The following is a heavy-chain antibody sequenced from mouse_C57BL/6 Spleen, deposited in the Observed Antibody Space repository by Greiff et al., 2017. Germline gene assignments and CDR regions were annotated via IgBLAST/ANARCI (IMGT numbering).Heavy chain of an antibody. Sequence: EVKLMESGGGLVQPGGSLKLSCAASGFTFSDYYMYWVRQTPEKRLEWVAYISNGGGSTYYPDTVKGRFTISRDNAKNTLYLQMSRLKSEDTAMYYCARHGGTTVVRAMDYWGQGTSVTVSS. V-gene: IGHV5-12*01. D-gene: IGHD1-1*01. CDR1: GFTFSDYY. CDR2: ISNGGGST. CDR3: ARHGGTTVVRAMDY. J-gene: IGHJ4*01.